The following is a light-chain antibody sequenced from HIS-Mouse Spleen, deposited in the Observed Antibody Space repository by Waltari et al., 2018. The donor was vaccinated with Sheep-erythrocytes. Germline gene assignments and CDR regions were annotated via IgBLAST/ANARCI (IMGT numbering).Light chain of an antibody. V-gene: IGKV3-15*01. CDR2: VAS. CDR1: QSVSSN. CDR3: QQYNNWPPWT. Sequence: EIVMTQSPATLSVSPGERATLSCRASQSVSSNLAWYQQNPGQAPRLLIYVASTRATGIPARFSGSGSGTEFTLTISSMQSEDFAVYYCQQYNNWPPWTFGQGTKVEIK. J-gene: IGKJ1*01.